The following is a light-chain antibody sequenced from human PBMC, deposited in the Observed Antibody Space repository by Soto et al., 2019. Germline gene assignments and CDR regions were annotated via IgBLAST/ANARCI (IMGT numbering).Light chain of an antibody. V-gene: IGKV3-20*01. Sequence: EIVLTQSPGTLSLSPGERATLSCRASQSVSSSYLAWYQQKPGQAPRLLMFGASSRATGIPDRFSGSGSGTDFTLTISRLEPKDFAVYYCQQYASAPLAFGGGTRVDVK. CDR1: QSVSSSY. CDR2: GAS. CDR3: QQYASAPLA. J-gene: IGKJ4*01.